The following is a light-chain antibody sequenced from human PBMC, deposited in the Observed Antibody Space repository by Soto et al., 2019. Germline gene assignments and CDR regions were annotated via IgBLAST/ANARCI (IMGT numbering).Light chain of an antibody. CDR2: DVS. V-gene: IGLV2-14*01. CDR1: SSDVGGYNY. CDR3: SSYTSSSTLGV. J-gene: IGLJ2*01. Sequence: QSALTQPASVSGSPGQSITISCTGTSSDVGGYNYVSWYQQHPGQAPKLMIYDVSNRPSGVSNRFSGSKSGNTASLTISGLHAEDEADYYCSSYTSSSTLGVFGGGTKLTVL.